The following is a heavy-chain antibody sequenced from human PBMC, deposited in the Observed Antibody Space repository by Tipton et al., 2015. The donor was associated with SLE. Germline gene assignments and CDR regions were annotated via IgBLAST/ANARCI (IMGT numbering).Heavy chain of an antibody. Sequence: TLSLTCTVSGGSISTYYWNWIRQPAGKGPEWIGRIYTGGNTKYNPSLESRVTLSVDASKDQFSLRLTSVTAADTAVYYCVVCSPSSCSYFDYGGQGRLVTVSS. D-gene: IGHD2-2*01. J-gene: IGHJ4*02. CDR2: IYTGGNT. CDR1: GGSISTYY. CDR3: VVCSPSSCSYFDY. V-gene: IGHV4-4*07.